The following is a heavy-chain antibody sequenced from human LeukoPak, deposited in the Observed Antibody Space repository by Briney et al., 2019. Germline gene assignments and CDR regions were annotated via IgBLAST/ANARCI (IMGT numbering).Heavy chain of an antibody. D-gene: IGHD1-1*01. J-gene: IGHJ4*02. CDR1: GYTFTSYD. CDR3: ARTWKYFDY. V-gene: IGHV1-8*01. Sequence: GASVKVSCKASGYTFTSYDINWVRQATGQGLEWMGWMNPNSGNTGYAQKFQGRVTMTTDTSTSTAYMELRSLRSDDTAVYYCARTWKYFDYWGQGTLVTVSS. CDR2: MNPNSGNT.